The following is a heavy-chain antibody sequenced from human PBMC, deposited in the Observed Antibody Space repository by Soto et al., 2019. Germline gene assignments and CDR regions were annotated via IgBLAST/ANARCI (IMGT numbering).Heavy chain of an antibody. V-gene: IGHV3-23*01. J-gene: IGHJ4*02. CDR2: ISGSGGST. CDR1: GLTFSSYA. CDR3: AKEGGSSDYDYIWGSYRYTGFDY. D-gene: IGHD3-16*02. Sequence: EVQLLESGGGLVQPGGSLRLSCAASGLTFSSYAMSWVRQAPGKGLEWVSAISGSGGSTYYADSVKGRFTISRDNSKNTLYLQMNSLRAEDTAVYYCAKEGGSSDYDYIWGSYRYTGFDYWGQGTLVTVSS.